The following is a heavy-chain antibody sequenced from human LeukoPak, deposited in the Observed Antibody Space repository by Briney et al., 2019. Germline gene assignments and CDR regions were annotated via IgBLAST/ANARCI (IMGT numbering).Heavy chain of an antibody. CDR1: GGTFSSYA. D-gene: IGHD3-3*01. V-gene: IGHV1-18*01. CDR2: ISAYNGNT. J-gene: IGHJ5*02. CDR3: ARVDYDFWSGYRNNWFDP. Sequence: EASVKVSCKASGGTFSSYAISWVRQAPGQGLEWMGWISAYNGNTNYAQKLQGRVTMTTDTSTSTAYMELRSLRSDDTAVYYCARVDYDFWSGYRNNWFDPWGQGTLVTVSS.